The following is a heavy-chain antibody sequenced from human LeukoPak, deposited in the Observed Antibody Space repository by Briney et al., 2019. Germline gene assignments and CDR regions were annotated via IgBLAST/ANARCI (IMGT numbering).Heavy chain of an antibody. CDR3: ARLDVSAGAMVGLDS. D-gene: IGHD1-26*01. Sequence: GASVKVSCKASGYGFSNYDINWVRQATGQGLEWMGGMSPNSGNTKYAQKFQGRVTLTRSISSSTAYMELRSLRSEDTAIYFCARLDVSAGAMVGLDSWGQGTLVTVSS. CDR2: MSPNSGNT. V-gene: IGHV1-8*03. CDR1: GYGFSNYD. J-gene: IGHJ4*02.